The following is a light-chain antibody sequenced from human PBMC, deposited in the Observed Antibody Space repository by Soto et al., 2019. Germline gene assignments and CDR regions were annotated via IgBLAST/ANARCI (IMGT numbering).Light chain of an antibody. CDR3: QQYNNWPPWT. CDR1: QSVSRN. V-gene: IGKV3-15*01. Sequence: EIVMTQSPATLSVSPGERATLSCRASQSVSRNLAWYQQKPGQAPRLLIYGASTRATGIPARFSGSGSGTEFTLAISSLQPEDFAVYYCQQYNNWPPWTFGQGTKVEIK. J-gene: IGKJ1*01. CDR2: GAS.